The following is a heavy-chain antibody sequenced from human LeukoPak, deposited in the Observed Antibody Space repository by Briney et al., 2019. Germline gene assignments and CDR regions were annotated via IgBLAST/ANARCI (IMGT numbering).Heavy chain of an antibody. D-gene: IGHD2-15*01. V-gene: IGHV4-39*01. CDR2: IYYSGST. CDR1: GGSISSSTYY. Sequence: PSETLSLTCTVSGGSISSSTYYWGWIRQPPGKGLEWIGNIYYSGSTYYNTSLKSRVTISVDTSKNQFSLKLSSVTAADTAVYYCARHVRDKDFDYWGQGTLVTVSS. J-gene: IGHJ4*02. CDR3: ARHVRDKDFDY.